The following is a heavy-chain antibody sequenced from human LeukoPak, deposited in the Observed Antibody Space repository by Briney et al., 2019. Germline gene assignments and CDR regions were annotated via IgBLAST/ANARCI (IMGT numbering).Heavy chain of an antibody. Sequence: SETLSLTCAVYGGSFSGYYWSWIRQPPGKGLEWIGEINHSGSTNYNPSLKSRVTMSVDTSKNQFSLKLSSVTAADTAVYYCASNTYYDILTGFVFAFDIWGQGTMVTVSS. CDR3: ASNTYYDILTGFVFAFDI. V-gene: IGHV4-34*01. CDR2: INHSGST. D-gene: IGHD3-9*01. CDR1: GGSFSGYY. J-gene: IGHJ3*02.